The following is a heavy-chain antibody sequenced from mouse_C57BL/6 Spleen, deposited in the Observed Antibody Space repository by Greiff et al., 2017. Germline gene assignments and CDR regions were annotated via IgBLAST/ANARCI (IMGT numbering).Heavy chain of an antibody. CDR3: ARTGTGDYYAMDY. V-gene: IGHV1-82*01. D-gene: IGHD4-1*01. CDR1: GYAFSSSW. CDR2: IYPGDGDT. Sequence: QVQLKESGPELVKPGASVKISCKASGYAFSSSWMNWVKQRPGKGLEWIGRIYPGDGDTNYNGKFKGKATLTADKSSSTAYMQRSSLTSEDSAVYFCARTGTGDYYAMDYWGQGTSVTVSS. J-gene: IGHJ4*01.